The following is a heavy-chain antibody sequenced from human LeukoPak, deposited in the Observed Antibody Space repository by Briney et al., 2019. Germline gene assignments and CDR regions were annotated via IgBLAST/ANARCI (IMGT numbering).Heavy chain of an antibody. Sequence: PGGSLRLSCAASRFTFSSYWMEWVRQAPGKGLVWVSRISPDGSITSYADSVKGRFTISRDNAKNTLSVQMNSLRDEDTAVYYCASDHFGRSRDSWGQGTLVTVSS. CDR1: RFTFSSYW. CDR2: ISPDGSIT. J-gene: IGHJ5*01. V-gene: IGHV3-74*01. D-gene: IGHD3-10*01. CDR3: ASDHFGRSRDS.